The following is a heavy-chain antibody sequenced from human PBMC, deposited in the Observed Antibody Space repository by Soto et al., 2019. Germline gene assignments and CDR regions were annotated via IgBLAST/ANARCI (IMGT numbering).Heavy chain of an antibody. CDR3: AGGPSGDKVDY. CDR2: IYRGGRI. D-gene: IGHD3-10*01. J-gene: IGHJ4*02. V-gene: IGHV4-30-4*01. CDR1: GGSISNVNDC. Sequence: QVQLQESGPGLVKPSQTLSLTCIVSGGSISNVNDCWSWIRQRPDKGLEWIGHIYRGGRIYNNPSLASRLTPSAATSTNQCSLQLSSVTAADTAVYDCAGGPSGDKVDYWGQGTLVTVSS.